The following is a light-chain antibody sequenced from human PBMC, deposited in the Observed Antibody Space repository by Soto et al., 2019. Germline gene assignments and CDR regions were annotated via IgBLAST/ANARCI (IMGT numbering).Light chain of an antibody. J-gene: IGKJ3*01. CDR3: QQLNSYPFT. CDR2: GAS. V-gene: IGKV1-9*01. Sequence: DIQLTQSPSFLSASVGDRVTITCRASQGISSFLAWYQQRPGKAPNLLIYGASTLQSGVPSRFGGSGSGTEFTLTITSLQPEDLATCYCQQLNSYPFTFGPGTKVDIK. CDR1: QGISSF.